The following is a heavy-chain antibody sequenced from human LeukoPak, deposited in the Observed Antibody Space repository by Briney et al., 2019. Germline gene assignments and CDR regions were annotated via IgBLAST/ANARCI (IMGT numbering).Heavy chain of an antibody. CDR2: IHHSGST. D-gene: IGHD6-6*01. V-gene: IGHV4-38-2*01. CDR1: ASSISSASY. Sequence: SQTVPVAFSLAASSISSASYSVLFWHPPATDLDCIGTIHHSGSTYYNPSLKSRVNISLDTSKNQFSLKLTSVTAADTAVYYCARRVHSSSSGFDYWGQGTLVAVSS. J-gene: IGHJ4*02. CDR3: ARRVHSSSSGFDY.